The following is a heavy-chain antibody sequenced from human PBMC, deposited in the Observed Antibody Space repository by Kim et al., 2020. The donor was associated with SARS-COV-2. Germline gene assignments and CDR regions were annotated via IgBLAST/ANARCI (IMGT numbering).Heavy chain of an antibody. CDR1: GGSFSGYY. CDR2: INHSGST. Sequence: SETLSLTCAVYGGSFSGYYWSWIRQPPGKGLEWIGEINHSGSTNYNPSLKSRVTISVDTSKNQFSLKLSSVTAADTAVYYCARKRITMVRGARYYYYGMDVWGQGTTVTVSS. V-gene: IGHV4-34*01. J-gene: IGHJ6*02. CDR3: ARKRITMVRGARYYYYGMDV. D-gene: IGHD3-10*01.